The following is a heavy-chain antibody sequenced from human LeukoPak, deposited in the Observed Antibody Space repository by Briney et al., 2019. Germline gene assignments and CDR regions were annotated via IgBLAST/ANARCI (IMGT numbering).Heavy chain of an antibody. CDR3: ARESSGLPGTREFDY. CDR1: GYTFTRYG. Sequence: ASVKVSCKASGYTFTRYGISWVRQAPGQGLEWMGWISGNNGNTKYAEKLQGRVTMTTDTSTSTAYMDLRSLRSDDTAVYYCARESSGLPGTREFDYWGQGTLVTVSS. D-gene: IGHD6-13*01. CDR2: ISGNNGNT. J-gene: IGHJ4*02. V-gene: IGHV1-18*01.